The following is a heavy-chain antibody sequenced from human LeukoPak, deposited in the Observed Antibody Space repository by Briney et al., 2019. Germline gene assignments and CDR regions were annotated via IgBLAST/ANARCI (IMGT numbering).Heavy chain of an antibody. J-gene: IGHJ5*02. CDR2: IKQDGSEK. CDR1: GFTFSSYW. V-gene: IGHV3-7*01. D-gene: IGHD6-13*01. Sequence: GGSLRLSCAASGFTFSSYWMSWVRQAPGKGLEWVANIKQDGSEKYYVDSVKGRFTVSRDNAKNSLYLQMNSLRAEDTAVYYCARGSRIAAAGWFDPWGQGTLVTVSS. CDR3: ARGSRIAAAGWFDP.